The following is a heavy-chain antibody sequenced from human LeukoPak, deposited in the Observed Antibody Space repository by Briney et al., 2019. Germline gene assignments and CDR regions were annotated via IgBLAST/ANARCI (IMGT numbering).Heavy chain of an antibody. Sequence: ASVKVSCRVSGYTLTELSMHWVRQAPGKGLEWMGGFDPEDGETIYAQKFQGRVTMTEDTSTDTAYMELSSLRSEDTAVYYCATSGPVAIAAAGNRYWGQGTLVTVSS. CDR2: FDPEDGET. J-gene: IGHJ4*02. V-gene: IGHV1-24*01. CDR3: ATSGPVAIAAAGNRY. CDR1: GYTLTELS. D-gene: IGHD6-13*01.